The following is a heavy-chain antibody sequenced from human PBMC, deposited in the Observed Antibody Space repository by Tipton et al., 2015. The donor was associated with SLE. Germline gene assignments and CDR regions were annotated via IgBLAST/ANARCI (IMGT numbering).Heavy chain of an antibody. CDR1: GGSISSHY. D-gene: IGHD2-15*01. V-gene: IGHV4-59*11. CDR2: IYYSGST. J-gene: IGHJ2*01. Sequence: TLSLTCTVSGGSISSHYWSWIRQPPGKGLEWIGYIYYSGSTYYNPSLKSRVTISVDTSKNQFSLKLGSVTAADTAVYYCARVNTRNFDLWGRGTLVTVSS. CDR3: ARVNTRNFDL.